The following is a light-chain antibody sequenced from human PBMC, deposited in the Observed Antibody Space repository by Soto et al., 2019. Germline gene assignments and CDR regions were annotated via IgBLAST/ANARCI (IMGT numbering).Light chain of an antibody. CDR2: TRS. V-gene: IGKV1-12*01. Sequence: DIQMTQSPSSVSASVGDRVSITCRASQGISNWLAWYQQKPGRAPKLLIYTRSSLQSGVPSRLSGTGSGTDFTLTISSTQPEDVATYYCQPANSFPLTFGGGTKVEIK. CDR1: QGISNW. CDR3: QPANSFPLT. J-gene: IGKJ4*01.